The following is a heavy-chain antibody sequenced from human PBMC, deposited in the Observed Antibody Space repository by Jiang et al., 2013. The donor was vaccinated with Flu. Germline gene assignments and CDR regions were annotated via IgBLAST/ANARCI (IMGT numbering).Heavy chain of an antibody. V-gene: IGHV3-33*01. CDR1: GFTFSSYG. CDR2: IWYDGSNK. J-gene: IGHJ6*04. Sequence: VQLLESGGGVVQPGRSLRLSCAASGFTFSSYGMHWVRQAPGKGLEWVAVIWYDGSNKYYADSVKGRFTISRDNSKNTLYLQMNSLRAEDTAVYYCAREGQKNYDFWSGYYGQRYYGMDVWGKGTTVTVSS. CDR3: AREGQKNYDFWSGYYGQRYYGMDV. D-gene: IGHD3-3*01.